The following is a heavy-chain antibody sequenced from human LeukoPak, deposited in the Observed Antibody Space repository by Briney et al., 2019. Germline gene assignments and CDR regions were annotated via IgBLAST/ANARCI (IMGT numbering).Heavy chain of an antibody. CDR1: GFTLSSYA. Sequence: GRSLRLSCAASGFTLSSYAMHWVRQAPGKGLEWVAVISYDGSNKYYADSVKGRFTISRDNSKNTLYLQMNSLRAEDTAVYYCARDYFEFWSGPPPPYYYYGMDVWSQGTTVTVSS. J-gene: IGHJ6*02. CDR3: ARDYFEFWSGPPPPYYYYGMDV. V-gene: IGHV3-30*04. CDR2: ISYDGSNK. D-gene: IGHD3-3*01.